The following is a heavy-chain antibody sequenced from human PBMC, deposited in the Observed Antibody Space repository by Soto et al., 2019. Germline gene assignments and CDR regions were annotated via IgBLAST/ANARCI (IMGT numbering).Heavy chain of an antibody. CDR3: ARAVAGTFVFDY. CDR1: GYSFISYG. V-gene: IGHV1-18*01. Sequence: ASVKVSFKASGYSFISYGISWVRQAPGQGLEWMGWISGYNGNTNYAQKLQGRVTMTTNTSTRTAYMDLRSLRSDDTAVYYCARAVAGTFVFDYWGQGALVTVSS. J-gene: IGHJ4*02. D-gene: IGHD6-19*01. CDR2: ISGYNGNT.